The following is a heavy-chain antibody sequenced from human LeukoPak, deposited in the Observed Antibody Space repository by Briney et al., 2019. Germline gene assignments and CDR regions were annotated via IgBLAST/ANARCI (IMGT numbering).Heavy chain of an antibody. CDR2: IDTNTGNP. CDR1: GYSFNSVG. CDR3: ARGRSSPGIDY. J-gene: IGHJ4*02. V-gene: IGHV7-4-1*01. Sequence: ASVKVSCKASGYSFNSVGMNWVRQAPGQGLEWMGWIDTNTGNPTYAQGFRGRFVFSFDTSVSTAYQQIYSLEPEDTAVYFCARGRSSPGIDYWGLGTQVTVSS. D-gene: IGHD1-26*01.